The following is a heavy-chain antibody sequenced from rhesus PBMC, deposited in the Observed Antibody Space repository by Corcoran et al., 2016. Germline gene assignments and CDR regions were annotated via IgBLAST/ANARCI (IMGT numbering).Heavy chain of an antibody. D-gene: IGHD3-28*01. CDR3: ASGFGYYYDSAPTGYFDL. CDR2: IYGSGSNT. CDR1: GGSISSSY. J-gene: IGHJ2*01. Sequence: QLQLQESGPGLVKPSETLSVTCAVSGGSISSSYWSWIRQAPGKGLEWIWYIYGSGSNTHYNPSLKSRGTLSVDTSKNQLSLKLSSVTAADTAVYYCASGFGYYYDSAPTGYFDLWGPGTPITISS. V-gene: IGHV4-169*02.